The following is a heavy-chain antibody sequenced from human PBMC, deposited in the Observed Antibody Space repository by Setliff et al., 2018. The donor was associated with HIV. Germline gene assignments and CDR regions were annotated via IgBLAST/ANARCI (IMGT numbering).Heavy chain of an antibody. CDR3: ARDAQEMSIVATIFVYYYYYMDV. Sequence: ASVKVSCKASGYNFTSNGISWVRQAPGQGLEWMGWINPKSGGTNYAQKFQGRVTMTRDTSISTAYMELSRLRSDDTAVYYCARDAQEMSIVATIFVYYYYYMDVWGKGTTVTVSS. J-gene: IGHJ6*03. V-gene: IGHV1-2*02. CDR2: INPKSGGT. CDR1: GYNFTSNG. D-gene: IGHD5-12*01.